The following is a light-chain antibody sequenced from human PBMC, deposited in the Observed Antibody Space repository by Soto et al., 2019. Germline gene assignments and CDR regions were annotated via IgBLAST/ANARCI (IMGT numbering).Light chain of an antibody. CDR3: QQFSSYPLT. J-gene: IGKJ4*01. Sequence: IVLTQSPATLSLAPWGRATLSCRASQSVSSYLAWYQQKPGQAPRLLIYDASNRATGIPDRFSGSGSGTDFTLTISRLEPEDRAVDYCQQFSSYPLTFGGGTKV. CDR1: QSVSSY. V-gene: IGKV3-11*01. CDR2: DAS.